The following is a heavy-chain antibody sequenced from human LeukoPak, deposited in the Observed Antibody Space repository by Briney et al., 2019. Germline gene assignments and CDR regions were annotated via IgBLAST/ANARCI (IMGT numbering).Heavy chain of an antibody. Sequence: GGSLRLSCAASGFTFSSYGMHWVRQAPGKGLEWVAVIWYDGSNKYYADSVKGRFTISRDNSKNMLYLQMNSLRAEDTAVYYCAREGRCGGDCYYDYWGQGTLVTVSS. J-gene: IGHJ4*02. D-gene: IGHD2-21*02. V-gene: IGHV3-33*08. CDR1: GFTFSSYG. CDR3: AREGRCGGDCYYDY. CDR2: IWYDGSNK.